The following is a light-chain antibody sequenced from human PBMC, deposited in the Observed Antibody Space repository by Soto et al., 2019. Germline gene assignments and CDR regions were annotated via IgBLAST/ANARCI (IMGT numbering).Light chain of an antibody. CDR2: RAS. CDR1: QSVSSNY. J-gene: IGKJ3*01. Sequence: DIVLTQSPGTLSLSPGERATLSCRASQSVSSNYLAWYQQKPGQTPKVLIYRASTRATGIPDRFSGSGSGTDFTLTISSLQSEDFAVYYCQQYDNWPGFGPGTKVHIK. CDR3: QQYDNWPG. V-gene: IGKV3-20*01.